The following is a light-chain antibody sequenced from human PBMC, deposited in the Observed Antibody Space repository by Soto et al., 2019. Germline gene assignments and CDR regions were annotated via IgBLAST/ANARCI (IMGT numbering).Light chain of an antibody. CDR2: EVS. CDR3: SSYGSTSTRYV. J-gene: IGLJ1*01. CDR1: SSDVGGYNY. Sequence: QSALTQPASVSGSPGQSITISCTGTSSDVGGYNYVSWYQQHPGKAPKLMIYEVSNRPSGVSNRFSGSKSGNTASLTISGLQAEDEGDYFCSSYGSTSTRYVFGTGIKLTVL. V-gene: IGLV2-14*01.